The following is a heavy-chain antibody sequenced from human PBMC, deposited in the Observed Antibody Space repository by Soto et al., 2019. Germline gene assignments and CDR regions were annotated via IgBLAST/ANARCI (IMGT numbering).Heavy chain of an antibody. V-gene: IGHV1-69*02. Sequence: QVQLVQSGAEVKKPGSSVKVSCKASGGTFSSYTISWVRQAPGQGLEWMGRIIPILGIANYAHRFKGRVTITANKPTSTAYMELSSLISEDTAVYFCARGGSGYYAAYCVQATLVTVSS. J-gene: IGHJ4*02. CDR2: IIPILGIA. CDR3: ARGGSGYYAAY. D-gene: IGHD3-3*01. CDR1: GGTFSSYT.